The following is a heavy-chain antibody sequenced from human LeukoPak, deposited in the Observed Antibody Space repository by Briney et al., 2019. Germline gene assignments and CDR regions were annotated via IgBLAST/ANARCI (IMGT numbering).Heavy chain of an antibody. D-gene: IGHD6-6*01. CDR1: GFTFSSYS. Sequence: PGGSLRLSCAASGFTFSSYSMNWVRQAPGKGLEWVSAISGSGGSTYYADSVKGRFTISRDNSKNTLYLQMNSLRAEDTAVYYCAKAPKQLVGLCYFDYWGQGTLVTVSS. CDR3: AKAPKQLVGLCYFDY. J-gene: IGHJ4*02. CDR2: ISGSGGST. V-gene: IGHV3-23*01.